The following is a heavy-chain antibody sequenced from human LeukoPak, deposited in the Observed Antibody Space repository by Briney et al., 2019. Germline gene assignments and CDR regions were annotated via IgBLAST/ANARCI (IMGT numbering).Heavy chain of an antibody. V-gene: IGHV3-48*01. CDR2: ISSSSSTI. CDR1: GFTFSSYS. Sequence: GGSLRLSCAASGFTFSSYSMNWVRQAPGKGLEWVSYISSSSSTIYYADSVKGRFTISRDNAKNSLYLQMNSLRAEDTAVYYCARDQDGQQPDAFDIWGQGTMVTVSS. CDR3: ARDQDGQQPDAFDI. J-gene: IGHJ3*02. D-gene: IGHD6-13*01.